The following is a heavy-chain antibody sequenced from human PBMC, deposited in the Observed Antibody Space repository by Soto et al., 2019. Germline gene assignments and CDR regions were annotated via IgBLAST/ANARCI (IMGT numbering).Heavy chain of an antibody. CDR3: AREGILGLFDAYDL. D-gene: IGHD3-3*01. V-gene: IGHV1-18*04. Sequence: ASVKFCCKASVFTSSGISWVLQAPGQRLEWMGWISTHNGNTIYAQKFQGRVIMTMDTSTTTVYMELRSLRPDDTAVYLCAREGILGLFDAYDLWGQGTMVTVSS. J-gene: IGHJ3*01. CDR1: VFTSSG. CDR2: ISTHNGNT.